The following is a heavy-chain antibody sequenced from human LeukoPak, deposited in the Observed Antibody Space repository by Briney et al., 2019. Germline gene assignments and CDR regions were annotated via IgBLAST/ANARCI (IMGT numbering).Heavy chain of an antibody. CDR1: GGTFSSYA. V-gene: IGHV1-69*05. CDR2: IIPIFGTA. D-gene: IGHD7-27*01. Sequence: ASVKVSCKASGGTFSSYAISWVRQAPGQGLEWMGGIIPIFGTANYAQKFQGRVTITTDESTSTAYMELSSLRSEDTAVYYCARGGPSGLGIWNFDYWGQGTLVTVSS. J-gene: IGHJ4*02. CDR3: ARGGPSGLGIWNFDY.